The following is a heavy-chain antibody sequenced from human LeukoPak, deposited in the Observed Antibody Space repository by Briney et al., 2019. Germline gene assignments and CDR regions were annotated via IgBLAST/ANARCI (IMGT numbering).Heavy chain of an antibody. CDR1: GFTFSSYA. J-gene: IGHJ3*02. D-gene: IGHD6-19*01. CDR3: ARVAVAATGAFDI. V-gene: IGHV3-23*01. CDR2: ISGSGGST. Sequence: PGGSLRLSCAASGFTFSSYAMSWVRQAPGKGLEWVSAISGSGGSTYYADSVRGRFTISRDNSKNTLFLQMNSLRAEDTAVYYCARVAVAATGAFDIWGQGTMVTVSS.